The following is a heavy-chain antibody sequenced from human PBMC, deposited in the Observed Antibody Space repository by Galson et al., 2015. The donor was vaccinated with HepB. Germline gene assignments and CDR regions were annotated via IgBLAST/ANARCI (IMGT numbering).Heavy chain of an antibody. CDR3: AKRATVTTPEDY. V-gene: IGHV3-30*02. CDR2: IWYDGSNK. D-gene: IGHD4-11*01. Sequence: SLRLSCEASGFTFSSYGMHWVRQAPGQGLEWVAIIWYDGSNKDYADSVKGRFTISRDNSKTTLYLQLNSLRAEDTAVYYCAKRATVTTPEDYWGQGTMVTVSS. CDR1: GFTFSSYG. J-gene: IGHJ4*02.